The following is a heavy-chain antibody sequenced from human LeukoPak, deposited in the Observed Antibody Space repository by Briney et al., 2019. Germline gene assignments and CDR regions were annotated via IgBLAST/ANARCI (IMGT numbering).Heavy chain of an antibody. CDR3: ARHTDYGGNSGFDY. J-gene: IGHJ4*02. CDR1: GFTFSNYA. D-gene: IGHD4-23*01. CDR2: IFYSGIS. V-gene: IGHV4-59*08. Sequence: PGGSLRLSCAASGFTFSNYAASWIRQPPGRGLEWIGYIFYSGISNYNPSLKSRVTISVDTSRNQLSLKLSSVTAADTAVYYCARHTDYGGNSGFDYWGQGTLVTVSS.